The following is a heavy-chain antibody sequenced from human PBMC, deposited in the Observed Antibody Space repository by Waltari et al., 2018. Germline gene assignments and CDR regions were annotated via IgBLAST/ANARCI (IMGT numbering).Heavy chain of an antibody. CDR1: GFTFSSYG. V-gene: IGHV3-30*02. CDR2: IRYDGSNK. CDR3: AKESSDY. J-gene: IGHJ4*02. Sequence: QVQLVESGGGVVQPGGSLRLSCAASGFTFSSYGMHWVRQAPGKGLEWVAFIRYDGSNKYYADSVKGRFTISRDNSKNTLYLQMNSLRAEDTAVYYCAKESSDYWGQGTLVTVSS.